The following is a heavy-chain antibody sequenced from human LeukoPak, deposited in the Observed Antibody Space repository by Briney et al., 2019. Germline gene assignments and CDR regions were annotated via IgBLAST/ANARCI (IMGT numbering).Heavy chain of an antibody. CDR2: IYYSGNT. CDR1: GGSISGSSYF. V-gene: IGHV4-39*01. J-gene: IGHJ4*02. Sequence: PSETQSLTCAFSGGSISGSSYFWAWIRQPPGKGLEWIGSIYYSGNTYCNPSLKSRVTISVDTSKNQFSLKLSSVTAADTAVYYCARLKEGIDYWGERTLHTVSS. D-gene: IGHD3-10*01. CDR3: ARLKEGIDY.